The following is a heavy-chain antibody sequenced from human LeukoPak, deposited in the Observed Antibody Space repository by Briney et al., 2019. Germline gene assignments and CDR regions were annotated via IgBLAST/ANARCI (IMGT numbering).Heavy chain of an antibody. CDR1: GFTFDSYA. Sequence: PGGSLRLSCAASGFTFDSYAISWVRQAPGKGLEWVSTISVNGGRTYYADSVKGRFTISRANSKNTLYLQMDSLRAEDTAVYYCATPKVGTTQNYIAYWGQGTLVTVSS. D-gene: IGHD1-26*01. V-gene: IGHV3-23*01. CDR3: ATPKVGTTQNYIAY. CDR2: ISVNGGRT. J-gene: IGHJ4*02.